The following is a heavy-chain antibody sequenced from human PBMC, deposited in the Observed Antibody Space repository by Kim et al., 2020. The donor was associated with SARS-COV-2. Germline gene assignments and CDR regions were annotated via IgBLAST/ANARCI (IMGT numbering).Heavy chain of an antibody. CDR1: GGSISSSSYY. J-gene: IGHJ3*02. D-gene: IGHD1-26*01. Sequence: SETLSLTCTVSGGSISSSSYYWGWIRQPPGKGLEWIGSIYYSGSTYYNPSLKSRVTISVDTSKNQFSLKLSSVTAADTAVYYCARDLGGSYQGADAAFDIWGQGTMVTVSS. V-gene: IGHV4-39*07. CDR2: IYYSGST. CDR3: ARDLGGSYQGADAAFDI.